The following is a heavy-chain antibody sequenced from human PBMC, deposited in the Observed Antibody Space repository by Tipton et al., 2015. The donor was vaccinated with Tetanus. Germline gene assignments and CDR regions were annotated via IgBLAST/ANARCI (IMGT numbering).Heavy chain of an antibody. V-gene: IGHV4-61*03. D-gene: IGHD2-21*01. CDR1: GEALGTGDRN. CDR2: ISSSGST. CDR3: ARVLRYSARGGWDDAFDL. Sequence: GEALGTGDRNWSWIRQPPGKGLEWLAYISSSGSTHSDYYLKSRIAMSMDRSKNHFSLKMSSVIVADTAIYYCARVLRYSARGGWDDAFDLWGQGIVVTVSS. J-gene: IGHJ3*01.